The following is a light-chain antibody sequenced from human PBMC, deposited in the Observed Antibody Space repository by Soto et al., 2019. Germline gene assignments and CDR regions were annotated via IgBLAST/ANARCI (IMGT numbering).Light chain of an antibody. CDR3: AAWDDSLNGYV. CDR2: GNN. CDR1: SSNIGSKT. V-gene: IGLV1-44*01. J-gene: IGLJ1*01. Sequence: QSVLTQPPSTSGTPGQRVTISCSGSSSNIGSKTVNWYQHLRGTAPKLLIYGNNQRPSGVPERFSGSKSGTSASLAVSGLQSEDEADYYCAAWDDSLNGYVFGTGTKVTVL.